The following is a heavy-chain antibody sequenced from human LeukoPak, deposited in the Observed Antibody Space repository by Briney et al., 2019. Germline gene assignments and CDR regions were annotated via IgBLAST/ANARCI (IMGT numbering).Heavy chain of an antibody. CDR1: GYSFTSYW. CDR3: ARHEAYYDILTATYYYYGMDV. J-gene: IGHJ6*04. Sequence: GESLKISCKGSGYSFTSYWISWVRQMPGKGLEWMVRIDPSDSYTNYSPSFQGHVTISADKSISTAYLQWSSLKASDTAMYYCARHEAYYDILTATYYYYGMDVWGKGTTVTVSS. CDR2: IDPSDSYT. V-gene: IGHV5-10-1*01. D-gene: IGHD3-9*01.